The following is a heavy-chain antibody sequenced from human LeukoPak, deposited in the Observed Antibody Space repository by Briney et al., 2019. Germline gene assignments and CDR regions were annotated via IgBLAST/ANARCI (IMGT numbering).Heavy chain of an antibody. D-gene: IGHD4-17*01. V-gene: IGHV1-18*01. CDR2: IGAYNDNT. CDR3: ARAGAAVTMFFDF. Sequence: ASVKVSCRASGYTFSDFGITWVRQAPGQGVEWMGWIGAYNDNTNYPQKFQGRVTLTTDTSTSTAYMELRSLTSDDTALYYCARAGAAVTMFFDFWGQGTLVTVSS. CDR1: GYTFSDFG. J-gene: IGHJ4*02.